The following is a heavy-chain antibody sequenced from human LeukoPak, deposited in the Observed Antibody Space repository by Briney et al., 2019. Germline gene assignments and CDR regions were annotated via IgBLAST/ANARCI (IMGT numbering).Heavy chain of an antibody. CDR1: GFTFSSYG. D-gene: IGHD4-17*01. J-gene: IGHJ4*02. CDR2: ISYDGSNK. Sequence: GGSLRLSCAASGFTFSSYGMHWVRQAPGKGLEWVAVISYDGSNKYYADSVKGRFTISRDNAKNTLYLQMNSLRAEDTAVYYCAREHWDGDYWASDYWGQGTLVTVSS. CDR3: AREHWDGDYWASDY. V-gene: IGHV3-30*03.